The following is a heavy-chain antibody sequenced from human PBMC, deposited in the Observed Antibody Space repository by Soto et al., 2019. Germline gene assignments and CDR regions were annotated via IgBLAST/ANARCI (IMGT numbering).Heavy chain of an antibody. CDR1: GFSLSTSGVG. CDR2: NYWDDDK. Sequence: QITLKESGPTLVKPTQTLTLTCTFSGFSLSTSGVGVGWIRXXXGKALEWLALNYWDDDKRYSPSLKSRLTXXXXXXXXXXXXXXXXXXXXXXXXXXXXXXXXXXXDYWGQGTLVTVSS. J-gene: IGHJ4*02. CDR3: XXXXXXXXDY. V-gene: IGHV2-5*02.